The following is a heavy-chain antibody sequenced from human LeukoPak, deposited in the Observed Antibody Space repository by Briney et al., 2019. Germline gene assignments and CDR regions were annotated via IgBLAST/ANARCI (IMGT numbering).Heavy chain of an antibody. CDR2: IYTSGST. CDR1: GGSISSYY. CDR3: ARTTEEYYGSGKFRKYYSYYYYMDV. D-gene: IGHD3-10*01. V-gene: IGHV4-4*07. J-gene: IGHJ6*03. Sequence: PSETLSLTRTVSGGSISSYYWSWIRQPAGKGLEWIGRIYTSGSTNYNPSLKSRVTISVGTSKNQFSLKLNSVTAADTAVYYCARTTEEYYGSGKFRKYYSYYYYMDVWGRGTTVTVSS.